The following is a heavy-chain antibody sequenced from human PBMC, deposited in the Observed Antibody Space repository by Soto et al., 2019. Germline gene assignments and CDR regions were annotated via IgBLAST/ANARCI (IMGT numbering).Heavy chain of an antibody. CDR2: IYWDDDK. V-gene: IGHV2-5*02. CDR1: GFSLTTSGVG. J-gene: IGHJ5*02. Sequence: QITLKESGPTLVEPTETLTLTCSFSGFSLTTSGVGVGWLRQAPGKALECLGIIYWDDDKRYNHCLKNRLNIRKETSKNQGALSMTYMEPVDTAAYFCAYRVTYRTYWDVAYFDPWGQGTLVTVS. CDR3: AYRVTYRTYWDVAYFDP. D-gene: IGHD1-1*01.